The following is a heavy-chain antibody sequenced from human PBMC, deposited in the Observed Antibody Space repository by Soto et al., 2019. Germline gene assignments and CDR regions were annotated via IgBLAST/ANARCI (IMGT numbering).Heavy chain of an antibody. D-gene: IGHD2-15*01. CDR1: GGTFSSYA. V-gene: IGHV1-69*15. Sequence: GPQLKVSCKASGGTFSSYAISWVRQAPGQGLEWMGRIIPIFGTANYAQKFQGRATITADESTSTAYMELSSLRSEDTAVYYCARAVEAAATPYYFDYWGQGTLVTVSS. CDR3: ARAVEAAATPYYFDY. J-gene: IGHJ4*02. CDR2: IIPIFGTA.